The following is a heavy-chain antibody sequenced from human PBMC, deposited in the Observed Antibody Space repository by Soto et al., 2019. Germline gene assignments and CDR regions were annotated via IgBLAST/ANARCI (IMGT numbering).Heavy chain of an antibody. CDR3: ARSGYNSGWYVY. J-gene: IGHJ4*02. Sequence: SETLSLTCAVYGGSFSGYYWSWIRQPPGKGLEWIGEINHSGSTNYNPSLKSRVTISVDTSKNQFSLKLSSVTAADTAVYYCARSGYNSGWYVYWGQGTLVTVSS. D-gene: IGHD6-19*01. CDR2: INHSGST. V-gene: IGHV4-34*01. CDR1: GGSFSGYY.